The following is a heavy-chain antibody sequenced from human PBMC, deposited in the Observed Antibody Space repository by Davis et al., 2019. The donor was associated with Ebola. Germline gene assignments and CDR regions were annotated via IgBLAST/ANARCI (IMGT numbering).Heavy chain of an antibody. CDR2: INPNSGGT. D-gene: IGHD2-2*01. CDR1: GYTFTSYG. V-gene: IGHV1-2*02. Sequence: ASVKVSCKASGYTFTSYGISWVRQAPGQGLEWMGWINPNSGGTNYAQKFQGRVTMTRDTSISTAYMELSRLRSDDTAVYYCARGGGIVVVPAASFDYWGQGTLVTVSS. CDR3: ARGGGIVVVPAASFDY. J-gene: IGHJ4*02.